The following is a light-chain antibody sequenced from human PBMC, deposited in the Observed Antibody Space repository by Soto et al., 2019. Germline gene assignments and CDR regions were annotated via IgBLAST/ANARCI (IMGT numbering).Light chain of an antibody. V-gene: IGKV3-11*01. J-gene: IGKJ4*01. CDR2: DAS. Sequence: EIVLTQSPATLSLSPGERATLSCRASQSVSSYLAWYQQKPGQAPRLLIYDASNRATGIPARFSGSGSGTDFTLTIRSLEPEDFAVYYCQQRGNWPLTFGGGTKVEIK. CDR1: QSVSSY. CDR3: QQRGNWPLT.